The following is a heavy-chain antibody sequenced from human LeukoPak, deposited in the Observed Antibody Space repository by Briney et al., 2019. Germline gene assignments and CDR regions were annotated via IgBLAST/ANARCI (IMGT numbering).Heavy chain of an antibody. CDR2: ISSSGRI. CDR3: ARDWRDSSGKFPNDAFDI. V-gene: IGHV3-11*04. J-gene: IGHJ3*02. CDR1: GFTFSDNY. D-gene: IGHD3-22*01. Sequence: GGSLRLSCAASGFTFSDNYMSWIRQAPGKGLEWVSYISSSGRIYYADSVKGRFTISRDNAKNSLYLQMNSLRAEDTAVYYCARDWRDSSGKFPNDAFDIWGQGTMVTVSS.